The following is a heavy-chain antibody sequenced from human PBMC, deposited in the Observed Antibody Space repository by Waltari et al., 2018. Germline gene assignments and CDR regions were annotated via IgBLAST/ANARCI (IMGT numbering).Heavy chain of an antibody. D-gene: IGHD2-15*01. CDR2: IRWGTSYI. CDR1: GFTFRSYT. Sequence: EVQLVGSGGGLVKPGGSLRLSCAASGFTFRSYTMTWVRQAPGRGWEWFSSIRWGTSYIYYADSGKGRFTISRDNAKNSLYLQMNSLRVEDTAVYYCAREWGVMVGTAGFYFDYWGQGALVTVSS. J-gene: IGHJ4*02. V-gene: IGHV3-21*01. CDR3: AREWGVMVGTAGFYFDY.